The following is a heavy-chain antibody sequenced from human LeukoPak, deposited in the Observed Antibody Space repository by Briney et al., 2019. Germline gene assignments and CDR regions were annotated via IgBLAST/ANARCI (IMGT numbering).Heavy chain of an antibody. CDR3: ARAGPGSSWHQFDY. CDR2: IYSGGRT. V-gene: IGHV3-66*01. D-gene: IGHD6-13*01. Sequence: GGSLRLSCAASGFTFSSYWMSWVRQAPGKGLEWVSVIYSGGRTYYADSVKGRFTISRDNSKNTLYLQMNRLRAEDTAVYYCARAGPGSSWHQFDYWGQGTLVTVSS. CDR1: GFTFSSYW. J-gene: IGHJ4*02.